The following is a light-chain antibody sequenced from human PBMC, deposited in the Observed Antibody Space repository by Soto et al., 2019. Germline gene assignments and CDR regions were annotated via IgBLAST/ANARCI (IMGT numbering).Light chain of an antibody. Sequence: EVVLTQSPGTLSLSPGEIATLSCRASQSVTRNFLAWYQQKPGQTPRRLIHGASTRATGIPDRFIGSGSGTDFTLTISRLEPEDFAVYFCQYYATPPRTFGQGTRVEIK. J-gene: IGKJ1*01. CDR2: GAS. V-gene: IGKV3-20*01. CDR3: QYYATPPRT. CDR1: QSVTRNF.